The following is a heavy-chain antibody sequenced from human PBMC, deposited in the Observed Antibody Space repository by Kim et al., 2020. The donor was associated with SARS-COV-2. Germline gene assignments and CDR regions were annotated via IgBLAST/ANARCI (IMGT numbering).Heavy chain of an antibody. D-gene: IGHD1-26*01. J-gene: IGHJ5*02. V-gene: IGHV3-23*01. Sequence: YVDYGGGRFTISRDNSKNTLYLQMNSLRAEDTAVYYCAKAVGATTNWFDPWGQGTLVTVSS. CDR3: AKAVGATTNWFDP.